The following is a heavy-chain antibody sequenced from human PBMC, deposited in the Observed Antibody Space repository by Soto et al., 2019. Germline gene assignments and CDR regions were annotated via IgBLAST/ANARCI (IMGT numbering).Heavy chain of an antibody. CDR1: GFTFSSYG. Sequence: GGSLRLSCAASGFTFSSYGMHWVRQAPGKGLEWVAVISYDGSNKYYADSVKGRFTISRDNSKNTLYLQMNSLRAEDTAVYYCAKDGHTAMPVYYYYYGMDVWGQGTTVTVSS. V-gene: IGHV3-30*18. J-gene: IGHJ6*02. CDR3: AKDGHTAMPVYYYYYGMDV. D-gene: IGHD5-18*01. CDR2: ISYDGSNK.